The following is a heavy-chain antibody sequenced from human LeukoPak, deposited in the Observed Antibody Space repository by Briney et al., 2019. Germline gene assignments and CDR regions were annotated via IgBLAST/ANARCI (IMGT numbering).Heavy chain of an antibody. CDR1: GFTFSSYG. Sequence: GGSLRLSCAASGFTFSSYGMHWVRQAPGKGLEWVAFIRYDGSNKYYADSVKGRFTISRDNSKNTLYLQMNSLRPEDTALYYCAKDTSSWDTGYYYYGMDVWGQGTTVTVSS. CDR2: IRYDGSNK. V-gene: IGHV3-30*02. J-gene: IGHJ6*02. D-gene: IGHD6-13*01. CDR3: AKDTSSWDTGYYYYGMDV.